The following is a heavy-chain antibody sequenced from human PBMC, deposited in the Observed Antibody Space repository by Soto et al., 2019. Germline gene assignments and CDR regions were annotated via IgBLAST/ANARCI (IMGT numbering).Heavy chain of an antibody. CDR2: ISYDGSNK. Sequence: GGSLRLSCAASGFTFSSYAMHWVRQAPGKGLEWVAVISYDGSNKYYADSVKGRFTISRDNSKNTLYLQMNSLRAEDTAVYYCAREDIAVVPAATYYGMDVWGQGTTVTVSS. CDR1: GFTFSSYA. D-gene: IGHD2-2*01. CDR3: AREDIAVVPAATYYGMDV. J-gene: IGHJ6*02. V-gene: IGHV3-30-3*01.